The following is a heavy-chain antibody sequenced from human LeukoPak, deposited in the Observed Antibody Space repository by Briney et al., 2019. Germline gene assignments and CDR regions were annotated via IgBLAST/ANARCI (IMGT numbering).Heavy chain of an antibody. CDR1: GYTFSGLY. CDR2: INPNSGVT. D-gene: IGHD3-22*01. CDR3: ARVEGYYDNDAFDI. J-gene: IGHJ3*02. Sequence: ASVKVSCKASGYTFSGLYIHWVRQAPGQGLEWMGWINPNSGVTNYAQKFQGRVTMTRDTSISTAYMELSRLRSDDTAVYYCARVEGYYDNDAFDIWGQGTMVTVSS. V-gene: IGHV1-2*02.